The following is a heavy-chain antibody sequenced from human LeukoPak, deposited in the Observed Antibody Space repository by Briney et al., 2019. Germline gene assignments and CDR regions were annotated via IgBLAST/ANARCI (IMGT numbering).Heavy chain of an antibody. CDR2: INHSGST. J-gene: IGHJ6*02. V-gene: IGHV4-34*01. CDR1: GESFSGYY. D-gene: IGHD3-3*01. CDR3: ARSRFWSGYYLSYYGMDV. Sequence: SETLSLTCAVYGESFSGYYWSWIRQPPGKGLEWIGEINHSGSTNYNPSLKSRVTISVDTSKNQFSLKLSSVTAADTAVYYCARSRFWSGYYLSYYGMDVWGQGTTVTVSS.